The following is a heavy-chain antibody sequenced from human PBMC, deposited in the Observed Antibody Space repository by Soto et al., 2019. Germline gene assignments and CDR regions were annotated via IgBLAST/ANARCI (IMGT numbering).Heavy chain of an antibody. Sequence: ASVKVSCKASGDTFTSYYKPWVRQAPGQGLEWMGILNPSGRRQSYAQKFQGRVTMTTETSTRTVYMELSSLRSEDTAVKYCARKRHYYDSRGASRYYYYGMDVW. CDR3: ARKRHYYDSRGASRYYYYGMDV. D-gene: IGHD3-22*01. V-gene: IGHV1-46*01. J-gene: IGHJ6*01. CDR1: GDTFTSYY. CDR2: LNPSGRRQ.